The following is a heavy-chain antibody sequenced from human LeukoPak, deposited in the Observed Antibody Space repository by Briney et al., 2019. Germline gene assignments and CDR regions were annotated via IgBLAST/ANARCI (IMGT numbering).Heavy chain of an antibody. D-gene: IGHD3-22*01. V-gene: IGHV4-34*01. J-gene: IGHJ4*02. CDR2: INHSGST. Sequence: LSETLSLTCAVYGGSFSGYYWSWIRQPPGKGLEWIGEINHSGSTNYNPSLKSRVTISVDTSKNQFSLKLSSVTAADTAVYYCALTNYYDSSGSPPSFDYWGQGTLVTVSS. CDR1: GGSFSGYY. CDR3: ALTNYYDSSGSPPSFDY.